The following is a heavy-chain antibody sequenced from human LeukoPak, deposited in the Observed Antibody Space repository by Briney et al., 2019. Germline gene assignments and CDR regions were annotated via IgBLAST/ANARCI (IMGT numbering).Heavy chain of an antibody. J-gene: IGHJ4*02. CDR2: IIPIFGTA. V-gene: IGHV1-69*13. D-gene: IGHD3-22*01. Sequence: GASVKVSCKASGGTFSSYAISWVRQAPGQGLEWMGGIIPIFGTANYAQKFQGRVTITADESTSTAYMELSSLRSEDTAVYYCAGEYYYDSSGYYQYWGQGTLVTVSS. CDR1: GGTFSSYA. CDR3: AGEYYYDSSGYYQY.